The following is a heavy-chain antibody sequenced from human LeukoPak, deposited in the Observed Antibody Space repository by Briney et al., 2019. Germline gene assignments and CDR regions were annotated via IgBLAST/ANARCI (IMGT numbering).Heavy chain of an antibody. V-gene: IGHV3-30-3*01. J-gene: IGHJ4*02. CDR2: ISYDGSNK. Sequence: GRSLRLSCAASGFTFSSYAMHWVRQAPGKGLEWVAVISYDGSNKYYADSVKGRFTISRDNSKNTLYLQMNSLRAEDTAVYYCAREESTAMVFDYWGQGTLVTVSS. CDR1: GFTFSSYA. D-gene: IGHD5-18*01. CDR3: AREESTAMVFDY.